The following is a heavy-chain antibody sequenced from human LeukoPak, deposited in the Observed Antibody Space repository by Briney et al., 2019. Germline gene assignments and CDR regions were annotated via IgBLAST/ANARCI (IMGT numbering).Heavy chain of an antibody. CDR2: VYSSGST. CDR3: ARGSAVTMARGVRFFDY. V-gene: IGHV4-4*07. Sequence: SETLSLTCTVSGGSISANYWIWMRQSAGKGLEYIGRVYSSGSTNYNPSLKSRVTMSVDTSKNQFSLKLRSVTAADTAVYYCARGSAVTMARGVRFFDYWGQGILVTVSS. J-gene: IGHJ4*02. CDR1: GGSISANY. D-gene: IGHD3-10*01.